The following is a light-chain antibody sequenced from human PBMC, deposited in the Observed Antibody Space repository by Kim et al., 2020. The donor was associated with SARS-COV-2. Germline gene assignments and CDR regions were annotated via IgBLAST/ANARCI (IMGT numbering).Light chain of an antibody. V-gene: IGKV1-6*01. J-gene: IGKJ1*01. CDR3: LQDSRYPRT. Sequence: GSTEDIVTNTCRASQAIRNELGWYQQKPGKAPKVLIYAASTLQSGVSSRFSGSGSGTDFTLTISSLQPEDFATYYCLQDSRYPRTFGQGTKVDIK. CDR2: AAS. CDR1: QAIRNE.